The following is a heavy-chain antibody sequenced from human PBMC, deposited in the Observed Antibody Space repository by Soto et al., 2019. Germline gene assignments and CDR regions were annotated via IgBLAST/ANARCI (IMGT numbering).Heavy chain of an antibody. CDR2: IYYSGST. CDR3: ARHLYSGSYPSYYGMDV. Sequence: QLQLQESGPGLVKPSETLSLTCTVSGGSISSSSYYWGWIRQPPGKGLEWIGSIYYSGSTYYNPSLKSRVPISVDTSKNQFSLKLSSVTAADTAVYYCARHLYSGSYPSYYGMDVWGQGTTVTVSS. V-gene: IGHV4-39*01. CDR1: GGSISSSSYY. D-gene: IGHD1-26*01. J-gene: IGHJ6*02.